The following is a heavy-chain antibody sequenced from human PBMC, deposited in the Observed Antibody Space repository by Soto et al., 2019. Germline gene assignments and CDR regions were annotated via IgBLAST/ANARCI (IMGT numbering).Heavy chain of an antibody. V-gene: IGHV4-30-4*02. CDR1: GGSISSGDYY. D-gene: IGHD6-19*01. Sequence: SETLSLTCTVSGGSISSGDYYWSWIRQPPGKGLEWIGYIYYSGSTYYNQSLKSRVTISVDTSKNQFSMKLNSMTAADTAIYYCARVGGSGWNFDSWGQGILVTVSS. CDR2: IYYSGST. CDR3: ARVGGSGWNFDS. J-gene: IGHJ4*02.